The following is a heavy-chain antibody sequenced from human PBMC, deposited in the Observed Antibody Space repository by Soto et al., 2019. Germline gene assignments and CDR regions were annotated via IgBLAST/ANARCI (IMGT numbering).Heavy chain of an antibody. CDR3: ATRIGVPPI. V-gene: IGHV4-4*02. J-gene: IGHJ3*02. CDR2: VSHTGST. CDR1: GASISDANW. Sequence: QVQLQESGPGLVKPSGTLSLTCAVSGASISDANWWTWVRQPPGKGLEWVGEVSHTGSTNCKPSLKSRITMSVDKSKSQFSLTLTSVTAADTAMYYCATRIGVPPIWGQGTMVTVSS. D-gene: IGHD1-1*01.